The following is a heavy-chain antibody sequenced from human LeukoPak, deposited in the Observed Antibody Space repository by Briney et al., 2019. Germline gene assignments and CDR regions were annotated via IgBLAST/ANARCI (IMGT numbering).Heavy chain of an antibody. CDR3: ARVGLLWFGELLPNWFDP. CDR2: IYYSGST. V-gene: IGHV4-30-4*01. Sequence: SETLSLTCTVSGGSISSGDYYWSWIRQPPGKGLEWIGYIYYSGSTYYNPSLKSRVTISVDTSKNQFSLKLSSVTAADTGVYYCARVGLLWFGELLPNWFDPWGQGTLVTVSS. J-gene: IGHJ5*02. D-gene: IGHD3-10*01. CDR1: GGSISSGDYY.